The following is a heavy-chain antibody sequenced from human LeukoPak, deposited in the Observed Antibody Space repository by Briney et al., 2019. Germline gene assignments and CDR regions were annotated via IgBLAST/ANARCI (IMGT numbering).Heavy chain of an antibody. CDR2: IYYSGST. V-gene: IGHV4-39*07. D-gene: IGHD3-9*01. CDR3: AKSRSYYDILTGRQRSGAFDI. J-gene: IGHJ3*02. Sequence: TSETLSLTCTVSGGSISSSSYYWGWIRQPPGKGLEWIGSIYYSGSTYYNPPLKSRVTISVDTSKIQFSLGLTSVTAADTAIYYCAKSRSYYDILTGRQRSGAFDIWGQGTMVTVSS. CDR1: GGSISSSSYY.